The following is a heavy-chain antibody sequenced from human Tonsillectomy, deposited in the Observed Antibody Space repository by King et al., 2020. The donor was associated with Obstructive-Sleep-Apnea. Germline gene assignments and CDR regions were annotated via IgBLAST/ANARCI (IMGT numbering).Heavy chain of an antibody. CDR3: AKGEWSSRSIDY. Sequence: QLVQSGGGVVQPGTSLRLSCAASGFSFSTRDIHWVRQAPGKGLEWVALISWNERDKYYADSVKGRFTISRDNSKNTLYLEMNGLRAEDTAACYCAKGEWSSRSIDYWGQGTLVTVSS. CDR2: ISWNERDK. J-gene: IGHJ4*02. V-gene: IGHV3-30*18. CDR1: GFSFSTRD. D-gene: IGHD6-13*01.